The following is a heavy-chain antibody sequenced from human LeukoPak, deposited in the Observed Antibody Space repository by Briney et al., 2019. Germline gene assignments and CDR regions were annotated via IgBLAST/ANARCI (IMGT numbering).Heavy chain of an antibody. CDR3: AKVAGPQLWYFDY. J-gene: IGHJ4*02. CDR1: GFTFSSYA. V-gene: IGHV3-23*01. D-gene: IGHD5-18*01. CDR2: ISGSGGST. Sequence: GGSLRLSCAASGFTFSSYAMSWVRQAPGKGLEWVSAISGSGGSTYYADSVKGRFAISRDNSKNMLYLQMNSLRAEDTAVYYCAKVAGPQLWYFDYWGQGTLVTVSS.